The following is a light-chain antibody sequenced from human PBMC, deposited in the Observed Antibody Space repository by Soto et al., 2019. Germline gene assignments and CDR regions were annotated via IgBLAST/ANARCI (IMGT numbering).Light chain of an antibody. CDR3: QSYDSSLSGSVV. CDR1: SSNIGAGYD. Sequence: QSALTQPPSVSGAPGQRVTISCTGSSSNIGAGYDVHWYQQLPGTAPKLLIYGNSNRPSGVPDRFSGSKSGTSASLAITGLQDEDDADYYCQSYDSSLSGSVVFGGGTKLTVL. V-gene: IGLV1-40*01. J-gene: IGLJ2*01. CDR2: GNS.